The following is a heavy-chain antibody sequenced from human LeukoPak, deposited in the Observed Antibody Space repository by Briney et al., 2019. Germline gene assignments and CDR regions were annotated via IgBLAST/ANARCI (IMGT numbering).Heavy chain of an antibody. D-gene: IGHD3-16*01. CDR2: IYYSGST. J-gene: IGHJ4*02. V-gene: IGHV4-59*01. CDR1: GGSISSYY. Sequence: PSETLSLTCTVSGGSISSYYWSWIRQPPGKGLEWIGYIYYSGSTNYNPSLKSRVTISVDTSKNQFSLKLSSVTAADTAVYYCARVQDSPIMLTFGDHHYFDYWGQGTLVTVSS. CDR3: ARVQDSPIMLTFGDHHYFDY.